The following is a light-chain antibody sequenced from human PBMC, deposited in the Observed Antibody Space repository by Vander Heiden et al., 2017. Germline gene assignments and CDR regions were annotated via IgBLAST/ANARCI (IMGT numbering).Light chain of an antibody. Sequence: DIQMTQSPSSVSASVRDRVTITCRASQGISSWLAWYQQKPGKFPKLLIYAASSLQRGVPSRFSGRASGTDFTLTISSRQPEDFATYYCQQANSVHPGLTFGGGTKVXIK. CDR1: QGISSW. CDR3: QQANSVHPGLT. CDR2: AAS. J-gene: IGKJ4*01. V-gene: IGKV1-12*01.